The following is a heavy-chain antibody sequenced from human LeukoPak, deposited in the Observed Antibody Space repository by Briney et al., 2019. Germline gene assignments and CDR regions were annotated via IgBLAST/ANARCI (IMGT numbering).Heavy chain of an antibody. CDR1: GGSISSYY. Sequence: SETRSLTCTVSGGSISSYYWSWIRQPPGKGLEWIGYIYYSGSTNYNPSLKSRVTISVDTSKNQFSLKLSSVTAADTAVYYCARDSCSINSCSFDFWGQGTLVTVSS. D-gene: IGHD2-2*01. CDR2: IYYSGST. CDR3: ARDSCSINSCSFDF. V-gene: IGHV4-59*12. J-gene: IGHJ4*02.